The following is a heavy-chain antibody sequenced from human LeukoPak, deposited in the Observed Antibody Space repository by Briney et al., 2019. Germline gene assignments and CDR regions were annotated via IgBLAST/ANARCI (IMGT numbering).Heavy chain of an antibody. Sequence: GGSLRLSCTASGFVLSDYGMHWVRQAPGKGLEWVAFVRNDGSNEYYVGSVKGRFTISRDKSKNNLYLQMNSLRAEDTAVYSCAKESDSGYHSEGPKTWGLGTLVTVSS. CDR3: AKESDSGYHSEGPKT. J-gene: IGHJ5*02. D-gene: IGHD5-12*01. CDR1: GFVLSDYG. CDR2: VRNDGSNE. V-gene: IGHV3-30*02.